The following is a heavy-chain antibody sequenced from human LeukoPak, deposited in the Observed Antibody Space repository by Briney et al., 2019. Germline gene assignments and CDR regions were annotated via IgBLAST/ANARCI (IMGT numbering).Heavy chain of an antibody. CDR3: ARDSGLGPTWHPFDH. V-gene: IGHV1-2*02. CDR1: GYTFTDYY. Sequence: ASVKVSCKASGYTFTDYYMHWVRQAPGEGLEWMGWINPNSGGTNYAQKFRGRVTMTRDTSISTAYMELSGLRSDDTAVYYCARDSGLGPTWHPFDHWGQGTPVTVSS. CDR2: INPNSGGT. D-gene: IGHD1-26*01. J-gene: IGHJ4*02.